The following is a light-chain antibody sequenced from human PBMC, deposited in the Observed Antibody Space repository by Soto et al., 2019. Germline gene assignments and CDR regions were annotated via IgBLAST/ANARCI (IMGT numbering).Light chain of an antibody. V-gene: IGKV1-39*01. CDR2: AAS. CDR3: QQSYSTPYT. Sequence: DIQMTQSPSSLSASVGDRGTITCRASQSISSYLNWYQQKPGKAPKLLIYAASSLRSGVPSRFSGSGSGTDFTLTISSLQPEDFATYYCQQSYSTPYTFGQGTKLEIK. J-gene: IGKJ2*01. CDR1: QSISSY.